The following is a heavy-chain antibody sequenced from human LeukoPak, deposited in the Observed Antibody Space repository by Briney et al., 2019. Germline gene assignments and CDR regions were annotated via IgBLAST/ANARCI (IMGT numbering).Heavy chain of an antibody. V-gene: IGHV1-69*13. Sequence: SVKVSCKASGGTFSSYAISCVRQAPGQGLEWMGGIIPIFGTANYAQKFQGRVTITADESTSTAYMELSSLRSEDTAVYYCARDLGGKLGTFDYWGQGTLVTVSS. CDR3: ARDLGGKLGTFDY. CDR2: IIPIFGTA. D-gene: IGHD3-16*01. CDR1: GGTFSSYA. J-gene: IGHJ4*02.